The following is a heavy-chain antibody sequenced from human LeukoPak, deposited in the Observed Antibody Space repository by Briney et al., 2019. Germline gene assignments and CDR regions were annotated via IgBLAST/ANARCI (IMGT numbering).Heavy chain of an antibody. CDR2: INPNSGDT. Sequence: ASVKVSCKASGYTLTAHYMHWVRQAPGQGLEWMGRINPNSGDTNYAQKFQGRVTMTRDTSISTAYMDLSRLTSDDTAVYYCARPYGSGSFDYWFDPWGQGTLVIVSS. CDR3: ARPYGSGSFDYWFDP. D-gene: IGHD3-10*01. V-gene: IGHV1-2*06. J-gene: IGHJ5*02. CDR1: GYTLTAHY.